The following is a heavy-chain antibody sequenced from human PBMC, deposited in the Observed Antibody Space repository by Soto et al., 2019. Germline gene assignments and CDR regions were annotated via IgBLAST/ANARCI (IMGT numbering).Heavy chain of an antibody. V-gene: IGHV3-53*01. CDR1: GFTVSSNY. CDR2: IHTGGST. D-gene: IGHD3-16*01. CDR3: ARLALGP. J-gene: IGHJ5*02. Sequence: EVQLVESGGGLIQPGGSLRLSCAASGFTVSSNYMTWVHQAPGKGLEWVSVIHTGGSTYHADSVKGRFTISRDNSKNMLYLQMNSLRAEDTAMYYCARLALGPWGQGTLVTVSS.